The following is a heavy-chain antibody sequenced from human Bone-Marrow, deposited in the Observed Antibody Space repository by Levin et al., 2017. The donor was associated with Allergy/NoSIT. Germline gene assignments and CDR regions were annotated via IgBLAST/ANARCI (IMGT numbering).Heavy chain of an antibody. CDR3: AHRLRSGTAWSAPYFDY. J-gene: IGHJ4*02. V-gene: IGHV2-5*02. D-gene: IGHD3-10*01. CDR2: IYWDDDK. Sequence: SGPTLVKPPQTLTLTCTFSGFSLSSSGVGVGWIRQPPGKALEWLAVIYWDDDKRYSPSLKSRLTVTKDTSKNQVVLTMTNMDPVDTATYYCAHRLRSGTAWSAPYFDYRGQGTLVTVSS. CDR1: GFSLSSSGVG.